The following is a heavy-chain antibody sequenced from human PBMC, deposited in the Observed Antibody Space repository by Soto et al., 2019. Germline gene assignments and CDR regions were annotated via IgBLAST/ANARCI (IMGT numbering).Heavy chain of an antibody. CDR2: IGPTDSYN. CDR3: ARQSRSSSWQVDY. CDR1: GYSFSNHW. J-gene: IGHJ4*02. Sequence: PVESLKISCKGSGYSFSNHWINWVRQMPGKGLEWMGRIGPTDSYNNYNPSFEGHVTMSVDKSITTAYLQWGSLKASDTAIYYCARQSRSSSWQVDYWGQGTLVTVSS. V-gene: IGHV5-10-1*01. D-gene: IGHD6-13*01.